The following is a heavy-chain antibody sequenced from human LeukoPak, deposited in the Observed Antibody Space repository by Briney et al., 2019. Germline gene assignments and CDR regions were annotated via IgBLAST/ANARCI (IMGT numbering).Heavy chain of an antibody. D-gene: IGHD2-2*02. J-gene: IGHJ5*02. V-gene: IGHV4-59*11. CDR2: IYYSGST. CDR3: ARDARYCSSTSCYTSFDP. Sequence: SETLSLTCTVSGGSISSHYWSWIRQPPGKGLVWIGYIYYSGSTNYNPSLKSRVTISVDTSKNQFSLKLSSVTAADTAVYYCARDARYCSSTSCYTSFDPWGQGTLVTVSS. CDR1: GGSISSHY.